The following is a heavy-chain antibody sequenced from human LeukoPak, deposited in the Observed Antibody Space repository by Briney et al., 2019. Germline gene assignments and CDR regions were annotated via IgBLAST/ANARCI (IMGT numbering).Heavy chain of an antibody. CDR3: AKDRYYDSSGYPSNYYYYMDV. J-gene: IGHJ6*03. CDR2: IKEDGSET. Sequence: GGSLRLSCAASGFTFSTYWMSWVRQAPGKGLEWVANIKEDGSETYYVDSLRGRFTISRDNSKSTLYLQMNSLRAEDTAVYYCAKDRYYDSSGYPSNYYYYMDVWGKGTTVTVSS. D-gene: IGHD3-22*01. V-gene: IGHV3-7*01. CDR1: GFTFSTYW.